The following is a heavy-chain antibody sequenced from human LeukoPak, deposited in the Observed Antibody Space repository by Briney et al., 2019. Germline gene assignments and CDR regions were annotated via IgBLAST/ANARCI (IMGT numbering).Heavy chain of an antibody. Sequence: PSETLSLTCTVSGGSISSSSYYWGWLRQPPGTGLEWIGSIYYSGSTYYNPSLKSRVTISVDTSKNQFSLKLSSVTAADTAVYYCAKVAVAGYYFDYWGQGTLVTVSS. J-gene: IGHJ4*02. D-gene: IGHD6-19*01. CDR1: GGSISSSSYY. V-gene: IGHV4-39*07. CDR3: AKVAVAGYYFDY. CDR2: IYYSGST.